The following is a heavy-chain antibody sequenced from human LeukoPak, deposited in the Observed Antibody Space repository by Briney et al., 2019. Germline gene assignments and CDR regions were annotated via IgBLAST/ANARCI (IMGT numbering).Heavy chain of an antibody. Sequence: PSETLSLTCTVSGGSISSYYWSWIRQPPGKGLEWIGYIYYSGSTNYNPSLKSRVTISVDTSKNQFSLKLSSVTAADTAVYYCARMGAHDFWSGYYGYYYYGMDVWGQGTTVTVSS. J-gene: IGHJ6*02. V-gene: IGHV4-59*01. CDR2: IYYSGST. D-gene: IGHD3-3*01. CDR1: GGSISSYY. CDR3: ARMGAHDFWSGYYGYYYYGMDV.